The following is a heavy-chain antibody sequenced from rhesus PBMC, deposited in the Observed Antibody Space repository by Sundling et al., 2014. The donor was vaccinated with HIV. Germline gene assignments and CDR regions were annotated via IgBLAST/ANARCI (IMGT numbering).Heavy chain of an antibody. Sequence: QLVESGGGVVQPGGSLRLSCAASGFTFDDYAMHWVRQTPGKGLEWVSGINWSGDSTGYVDSVKGRFTVSRDNAKNSLFLQMKRLRADDTAFYYCVRALYTYRSGYHFDYWGLGVPVTVSS. CDR1: GFTFDDYA. CDR3: VRALYTYRSGYHFDY. D-gene: IGHD5-36*02. CDR2: INWSGDST. V-gene: IGHV3-201*01. J-gene: IGHJ4*01.